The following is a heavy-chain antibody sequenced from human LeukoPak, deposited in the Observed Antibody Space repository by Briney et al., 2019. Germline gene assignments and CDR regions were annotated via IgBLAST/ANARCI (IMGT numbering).Heavy chain of an antibody. V-gene: IGHV4-30-2*01. CDR1: GGSISSGGYS. J-gene: IGHJ4*02. Sequence: SETLSLTCAVSGGSISSGGYSWSWIRQPPGKGLEWIGYIYHSGSTYYNPSLKSRVTISVDRSKNQFSLKLSSVTAADTAVYYCARGNYYDITGVFDYWGQGTLVTVSS. CDR2: IYHSGST. D-gene: IGHD3-22*01. CDR3: ARGNYYDITGVFDY.